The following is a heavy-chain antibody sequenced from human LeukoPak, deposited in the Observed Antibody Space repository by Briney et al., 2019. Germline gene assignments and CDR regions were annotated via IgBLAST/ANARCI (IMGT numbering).Heavy chain of an antibody. CDR3: AGARNDYYSNGFSFLDY. J-gene: IGHJ4*02. D-gene: IGHD3-22*01. CDR1: GISFSSHG. CDR2: IWYDGSNI. V-gene: IGHV3-33*01. Sequence: GTSLRLSCAASGISFSSHGMHWVRQAPGKGLEWVAVIWYDGSNIYYADSVKGRFTISRDNSKNTLFLQMNSLRAEDTALYYCAGARNDYYSNGFSFLDYWGQGTLVTVSS.